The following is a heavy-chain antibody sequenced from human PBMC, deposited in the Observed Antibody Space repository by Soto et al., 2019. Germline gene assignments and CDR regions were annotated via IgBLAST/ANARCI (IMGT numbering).Heavy chain of an antibody. J-gene: IGHJ6*03. D-gene: IGHD1-1*01. CDR1: GYTFTIYA. CDR2: INAGNGNT. V-gene: IGHV1-3*01. Sequence: ASVKVSCKASGYTFTIYAMHWVRQAPGQRLEWMGWINAGNGNTKYSQKFQGRVTITRDTSASTAYMELSSLRSEDTAVYYCARDIGLRYPGYYYYYMDVWGKGTTVTVSS. CDR3: ARDIGLRYPGYYYYYMDV.